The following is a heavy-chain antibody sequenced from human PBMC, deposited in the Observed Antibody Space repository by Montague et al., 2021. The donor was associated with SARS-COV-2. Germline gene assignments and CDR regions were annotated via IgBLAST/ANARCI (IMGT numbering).Heavy chain of an antibody. D-gene: IGHD3-9*01. Sequence: TLSLTCTVSGGSISSGGYYRSWIRQHPGKGLEWIGYIYYSGSTYYNPSLKSRVTISVYTSKNQFSLKLSSVTAADTAVYYCARYDRRYSDGGYFDYWGQGTLVTVSS. CDR2: IYYSGST. V-gene: IGHV4-31*03. CDR1: GGSISSGGYY. J-gene: IGHJ4*02. CDR3: ARYDRRYSDGGYFDY.